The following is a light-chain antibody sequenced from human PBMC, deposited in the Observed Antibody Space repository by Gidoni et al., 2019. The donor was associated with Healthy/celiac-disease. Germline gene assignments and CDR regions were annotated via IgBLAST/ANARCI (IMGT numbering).Light chain of an antibody. Sequence: DIQMTQSPSSLSASAGDRVTITCQASQDISNYLNWYQQNPGKAPKLLIYDASNLETGVPSRFSGSGSGTDFTFTIISLQPEDIATYYCQQYDNLPPLFTFGPGTKVDIK. CDR2: DAS. V-gene: IGKV1-33*01. CDR3: QQYDNLPPLFT. J-gene: IGKJ3*01. CDR1: QDISNY.